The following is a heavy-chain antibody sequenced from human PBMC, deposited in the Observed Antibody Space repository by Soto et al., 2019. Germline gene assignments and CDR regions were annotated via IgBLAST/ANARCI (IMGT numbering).Heavy chain of an antibody. D-gene: IGHD1-1*01. CDR3: ARNLQNAFDI. CDR1: GFPFSTFG. CDR2: IKQDGSEK. J-gene: IGHJ3*02. Sequence: GGSLRLSWGASGFPFSTFGRSWVRKAPGKGLEWVANIKQDGSEKYFMDSVKGRFTISRDNAKNSLYLQMNSLRAEDTAVYSCARNLQNAFDIWGQGTLGTV. V-gene: IGHV3-7*01.